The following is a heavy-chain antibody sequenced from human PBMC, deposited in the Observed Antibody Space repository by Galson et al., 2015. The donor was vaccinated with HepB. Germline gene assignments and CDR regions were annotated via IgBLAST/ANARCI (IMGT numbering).Heavy chain of an antibody. J-gene: IGHJ6*03. Sequence: SLRLSCAASGFTFSSHWMSWVRQAPGKGLEWVANIEHGGSEKNYLDSVKGRFTISRDNAKNSLYLQMNTLRAEDTAVYYCARERLDYGDYIGYYYYYMDVWGKGTTVTVSS. CDR3: ARERLDYGDYIGYYYYYMDV. CDR2: IEHGGSEK. V-gene: IGHV3-7*03. CDR1: GFTFSSHW. D-gene: IGHD4-17*01.